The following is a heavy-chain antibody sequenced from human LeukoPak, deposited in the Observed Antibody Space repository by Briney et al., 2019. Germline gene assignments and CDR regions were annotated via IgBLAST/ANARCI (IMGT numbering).Heavy chain of an antibody. V-gene: IGHV1-46*01. D-gene: IGHD4-23*01. CDR1: GYTFTSYY. CDR2: INTSGGST. J-gene: IGHJ5*02. Sequence: GSVKVSCKASGYTFTSYYMHWVRQAPGQGLEWMGIINTSGGSTTYAQKFQGRVSMTRDTSTSTVYLEVSSLRSEDTAVYYCARSQGGNTLWFDPWGQGTLVTVSS. CDR3: ARSQGGNTLWFDP.